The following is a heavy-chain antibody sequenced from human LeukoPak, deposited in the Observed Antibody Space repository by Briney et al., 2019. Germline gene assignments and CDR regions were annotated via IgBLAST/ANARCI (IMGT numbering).Heavy chain of an antibody. V-gene: IGHV3-7*01. CDR3: ARLRGLYSDTNRYQTALDC. Sequence: GGSLRLSCGASGFTFSNYGMLWVRQAPGKGLEWVANIKQDGSEKYYVDSVKGRFTISRDNAKNSLYVQMNSLRAEDTAVYYCARLRGLYSDTNRYQTALDCWGQGTLVTVSS. J-gene: IGHJ4*02. CDR2: IKQDGSEK. CDR1: GFTFSNYG. D-gene: IGHD1-26*01.